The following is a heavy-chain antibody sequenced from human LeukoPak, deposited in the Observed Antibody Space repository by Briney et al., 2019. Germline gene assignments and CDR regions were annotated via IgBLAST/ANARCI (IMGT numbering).Heavy chain of an antibody. CDR3: AKERTQTTSFDY. CDR2: ISGSGGST. J-gene: IGHJ4*02. Sequence: GGSLRLSCAASGFTFRSYPMNWVRQAPGKGLEWVSTISGSGGSTYYADSVKGRFTISRDNSKNTLYLLMNRLRAEDTAIYYCAKERTQTTSFDYWGQGTLVTVSS. V-gene: IGHV3-23*01. CDR1: GFTFRSYP. D-gene: IGHD2/OR15-2a*01.